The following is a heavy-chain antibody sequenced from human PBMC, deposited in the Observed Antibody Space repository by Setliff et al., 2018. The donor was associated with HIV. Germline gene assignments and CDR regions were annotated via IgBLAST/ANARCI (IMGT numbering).Heavy chain of an antibody. CDR3: SKVSEHRTSSGSFYYYMDV. CDR2: IIPLFGTA. V-gene: IGHV1-69*13. Sequence: SVKVSCKASGGTFNINAVTWVRQAPGQGLEWVGAIIPLFGTANYAHKFQGRVTITADDSTSTVYMEVRSLRSADTAVYYCSKVSEHRTSSGSFYYYMDVWGEGTTVTVSS. D-gene: IGHD6-6*01. J-gene: IGHJ6*03. CDR1: GGTFNINA.